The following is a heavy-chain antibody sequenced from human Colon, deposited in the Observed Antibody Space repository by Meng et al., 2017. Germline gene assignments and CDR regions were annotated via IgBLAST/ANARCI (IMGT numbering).Heavy chain of an antibody. CDR1: GGSISRSDW. D-gene: IGHD3-22*01. J-gene: IGHJ4*02. V-gene: IGHV4-4*02. CDR2: TSHSGST. CDR3: ASSDYYRSDY. Sequence: VRLQESGPGLVKPAETLSLTCAVPGGSISRSDWWSWVRQPPGKGLEWIGETSHSGSTNYSPSLKSRVTISLDKSKNQLSLKLNSVTAADTAVYYCASSDYYRSDYWGQGTLVTVSS.